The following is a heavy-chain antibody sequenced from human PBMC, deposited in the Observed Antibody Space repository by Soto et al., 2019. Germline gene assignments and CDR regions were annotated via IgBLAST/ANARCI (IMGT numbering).Heavy chain of an antibody. CDR3: AKGIRSTLTSPFVY. J-gene: IGHJ4*02. D-gene: IGHD4-4*01. CDR2: INSGSI. CDR1: GFTISSYL. V-gene: IGHV3-74*01. Sequence: GGSLRLSCAASGFTISSYLMHWVSKAPGKGLVWVSRINSGSIGYADSVKGRFTISRDNAKNSLYLQMNSLRAEDTALYYCAKGIRSTLTSPFVYWGQGTLVTVSS.